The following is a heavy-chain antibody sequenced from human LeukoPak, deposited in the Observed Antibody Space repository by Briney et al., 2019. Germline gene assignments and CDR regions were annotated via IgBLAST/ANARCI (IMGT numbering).Heavy chain of an antibody. J-gene: IGHJ4*02. CDR2: ISGSGGST. D-gene: IGHD2-15*01. Sequence: PGGSLRLSCAASGFTFSSYAMSWVRQAPGKGREWVSAISGSGGSTYYADSVKGRFTISRDNSKNTLYLQMHSLRAEDTAVYYCAKSECSGGSCYGHWGQGTLVTGSS. CDR1: GFTFSSYA. CDR3: AKSECSGGSCYGH. V-gene: IGHV3-23*01.